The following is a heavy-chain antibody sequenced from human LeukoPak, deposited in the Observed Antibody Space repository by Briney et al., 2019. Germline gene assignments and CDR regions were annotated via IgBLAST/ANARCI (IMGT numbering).Heavy chain of an antibody. CDR2: ISYDGSNK. CDR3: ARGGRAVAGTSPGLDY. V-gene: IGHV3-30*04. Sequence: GRSLRLSCAASGLTFSSYAMHWVRQAPGKGLEWVAVISYDGSNKYYADSVKGRFTISRDNSKNALYLQMNGLRAEDTAVYYCARGGRAVAGTSPGLDYWGQGTLVTVSS. J-gene: IGHJ4*02. D-gene: IGHD6-19*01. CDR1: GLTFSSYA.